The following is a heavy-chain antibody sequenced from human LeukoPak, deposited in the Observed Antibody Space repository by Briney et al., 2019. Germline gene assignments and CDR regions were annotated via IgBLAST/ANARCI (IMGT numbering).Heavy chain of an antibody. D-gene: IGHD6-6*01. CDR2: INNNGDSP. V-gene: IGHV3-64*01. CDR1: GLTFNRFA. Sequence: PGGSLRLSCVASGLTFNRFAMHWVRQAPGKGLEYVSAINNNGDSPYYAKSVKGRFTISRDNSKNTLYLQMGSLTTEDMAVYYCARDGGYSSACFDNWGQGTLVTVSS. CDR3: ARDGGYSSACFDN. J-gene: IGHJ4*02.